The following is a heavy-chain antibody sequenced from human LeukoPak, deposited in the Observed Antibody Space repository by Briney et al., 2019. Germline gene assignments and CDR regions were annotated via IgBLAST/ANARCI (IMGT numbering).Heavy chain of an antibody. CDR3: ARQGGIVVAQGWFDP. J-gene: IGHJ5*02. Sequence: GESLKISCKGSGYSFTSYWIGWVRQLPGKGLEWMGIIYPGDSDTRYSPSFQGQVTISADKSISTAYLQWSSLKASDTAMYYCARQGGIVVAQGWFDPWGQGTLVTVSS. CDR2: IYPGDSDT. V-gene: IGHV5-51*01. CDR1: GYSFTSYW. D-gene: IGHD2-21*01.